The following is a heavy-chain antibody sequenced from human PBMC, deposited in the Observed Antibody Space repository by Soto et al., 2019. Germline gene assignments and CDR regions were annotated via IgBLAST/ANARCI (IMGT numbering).Heavy chain of an antibody. CDR1: GGSFTPTP. Sequence: SETLSLTYDPAGGSFTPTPCRSISRPPAKGLEWIGEINHSGSTNYNPSLKSRVTISVDTSKNQFSLKLSSVTAADTAVYYCARCRRAMIVVAKGYYFDYWGQGTLVTVS. CDR2: INHSGST. CDR3: ARCRRAMIVVAKGYYFDY. J-gene: IGHJ4*02. D-gene: IGHD3-22*01. V-gene: IGHV4-34*01.